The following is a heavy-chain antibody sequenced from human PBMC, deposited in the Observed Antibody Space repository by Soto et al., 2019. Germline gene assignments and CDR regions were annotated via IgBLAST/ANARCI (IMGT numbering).Heavy chain of an antibody. J-gene: IGHJ5*02. Sequence: PSETLSLTCTVSGGSISSSSYYWGWIRQPPGKGLEWIGSIYYSGSTYYNPSLKSRVTISVDTSKNQFSLKLSSVTAADTAVYYCARYIVVVPAAMGPAGWFDPWGQGTLVTVSS. V-gene: IGHV4-39*01. D-gene: IGHD2-2*01. CDR2: IYYSGST. CDR3: ARYIVVVPAAMGPAGWFDP. CDR1: GGSISSSSYY.